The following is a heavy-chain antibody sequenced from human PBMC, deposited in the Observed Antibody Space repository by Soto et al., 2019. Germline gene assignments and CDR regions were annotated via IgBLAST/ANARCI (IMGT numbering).Heavy chain of an antibody. Sequence: QVQLQESGPRLVKPSGTLSLTCSVSGASIAGSDWWSWIRQPPGKGLEWIGEIYHTGSTSYNPSLKSRVSISVDMSKNQFSLKLSLVTAADTAVYHCVRVSGNYYYGMDAWGQGTTVTVSS. CDR1: GASIAGSDW. CDR2: IYHTGST. V-gene: IGHV4-4*02. D-gene: IGHD2-8*01. CDR3: VRVSGNYYYGMDA. J-gene: IGHJ6*02.